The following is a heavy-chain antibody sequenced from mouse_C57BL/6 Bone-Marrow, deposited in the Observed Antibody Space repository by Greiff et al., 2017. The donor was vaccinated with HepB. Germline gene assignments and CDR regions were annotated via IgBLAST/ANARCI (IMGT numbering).Heavy chain of an antibody. Sequence: EVQLQESGPGLVKPSQSLSLTCSVTGYSITSGYYWNWIRQFPGNKLEWMGYISYDGSNNYNPSLKNRISITRDTSKNQFFLKLNSVTTEDTATYYCARERRYLYAMDYWGQGTSVTVSS. CDR1: GYSITSGYY. J-gene: IGHJ4*01. CDR2: ISYDGSN. D-gene: IGHD5-1*01. CDR3: ARERRYLYAMDY. V-gene: IGHV3-6*01.